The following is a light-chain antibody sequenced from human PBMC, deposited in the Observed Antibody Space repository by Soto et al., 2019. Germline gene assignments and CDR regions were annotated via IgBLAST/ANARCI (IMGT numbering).Light chain of an antibody. CDR1: QSVSNS. CDR3: QQHDHWVT. J-gene: IGKJ4*01. V-gene: IGKV3-11*01. Sequence: IVLTQSPATLSLSSGERATLTCRASQSVSNSLAWYQQKPGQPPRLRIYDASNRAGGIPGLLGSSWCRADFTLTSSSIEPEDFAVYYCQQHDHWVTFGGGTKVDIK. CDR2: DAS.